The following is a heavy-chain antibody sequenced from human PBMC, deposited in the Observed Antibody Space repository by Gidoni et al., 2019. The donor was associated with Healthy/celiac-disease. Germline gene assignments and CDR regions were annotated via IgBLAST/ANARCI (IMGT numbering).Heavy chain of an antibody. CDR1: GGSISSGGYY. CDR3: ARGILWFGELNHFDY. V-gene: IGHV4-31*03. CDR2: TYYSGST. D-gene: IGHD3-10*01. Sequence: QVQLQESGPGLVKPSQTLSLTCTVSGGSISSGGYYWSWIRQHPGKGLEWIGYTYYSGSTYYNPSLKSRVTISVDMSKNQFSLKLSSVTAADTAVYYCARGILWFGELNHFDYWGQGTLVTVSS. J-gene: IGHJ4*02.